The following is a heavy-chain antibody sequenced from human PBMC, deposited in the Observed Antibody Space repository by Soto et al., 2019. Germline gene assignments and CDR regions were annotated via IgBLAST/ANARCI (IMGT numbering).Heavy chain of an antibody. CDR2: IFHRGTT. D-gene: IGHD1-7*01. J-gene: IGHJ4*02. CDR1: GASVSSAGYS. V-gene: IGHV4-30-2*01. CDR3: DRTRDELELIFDY. Sequence: QLQLQESGSGLVKPSQTLSLTCAVSGASVSSAGYSWSWIRQPPGKGLEWIGYIFHRGTTSYNPSLKSRVTILVDRSKNQFSLRLNSVTAADTAVYYCDRTRDELELIFDYWGQGTLVTVSS.